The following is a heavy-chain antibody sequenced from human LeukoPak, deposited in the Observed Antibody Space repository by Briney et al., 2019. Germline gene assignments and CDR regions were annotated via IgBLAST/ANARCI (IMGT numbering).Heavy chain of an antibody. Sequence: ASVKVSCKASGYTFTGYYMHWVRQAPGQGLEWMGWINPNSGGTNYAQKFQGRVTMTRDTSTSTAYMELRSLRSDDTAVYYCARVRRTDYDILTGYSRYSWFDPWGQGTLVTVSS. J-gene: IGHJ5*02. CDR2: INPNSGGT. V-gene: IGHV1-2*02. CDR3: ARVRRTDYDILTGYSRYSWFDP. D-gene: IGHD3-9*01. CDR1: GYTFTGYY.